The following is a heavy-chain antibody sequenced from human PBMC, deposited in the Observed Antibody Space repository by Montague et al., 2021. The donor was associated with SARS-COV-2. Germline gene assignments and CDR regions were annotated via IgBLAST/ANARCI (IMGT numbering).Heavy chain of an antibody. D-gene: IGHD2-15*01. CDR2: IYYSGST. J-gene: IGHJ4*02. Sequence: SETLSLTCSFSGGSISTYYWSWIRQPPGTGLEWIGYIYYSGSTNYNPSLKRRVTISIDTSKNQFSLELSSVTAADMAVYYCASPGGYCTGGSCYYVYWGQGTLVTVSS. CDR1: GGSISTYY. CDR3: ASPGGYCTGGSCYYVY. V-gene: IGHV4-59*01.